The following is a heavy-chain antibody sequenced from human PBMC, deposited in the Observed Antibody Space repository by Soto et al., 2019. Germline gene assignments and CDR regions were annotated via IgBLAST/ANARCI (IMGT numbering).Heavy chain of an antibody. D-gene: IGHD6-13*01. V-gene: IGHV4-34*01. J-gene: IGHJ3*02. CDR3: ARGGIAAAGTSFDI. CDR2: INHSGST. CDR1: GGSFSGYY. Sequence: PSETLSLTCAVYGGSFSGYYWSWIRQPPGKGLEWIEEINHSGSTNYNPSLKSRVTISVDTSKNQFSLKLSSVTAADTAVYYCARGGIAAAGTSFDIWGQGTMVTVSS.